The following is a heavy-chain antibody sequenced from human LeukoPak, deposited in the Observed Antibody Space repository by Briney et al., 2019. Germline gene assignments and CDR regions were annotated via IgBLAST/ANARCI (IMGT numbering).Heavy chain of an antibody. CDR3: ATANSPLEGWNYPLDY. V-gene: IGHV1-69*05. J-gene: IGHJ4*02. CDR1: GGTFSSYA. D-gene: IGHD1-7*01. CDR2: IIPIFGTA. Sequence: ASVKVSCKASGGTFSSYAISWVRQAPGQGLEWMGGIIPIFGTANYAQKFQGRVTITTDESTSTAYMELSSLRSKDTAVYYCATANSPLEGWNYPLDYWGQGTLVTVSS.